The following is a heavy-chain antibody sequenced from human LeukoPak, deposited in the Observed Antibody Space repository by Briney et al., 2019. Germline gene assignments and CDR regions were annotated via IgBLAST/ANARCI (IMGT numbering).Heavy chain of an antibody. J-gene: IGHJ4*02. Sequence: GGSLRLSCAASGFTFSSYVMSWVRQAPGKGLEWVSAISGSGVSTYYADSVKGRFTISRDNSKNTLYLQMNSLRAEDTAVYYCATRNYDFWSGYQNQMYYFDYWGQGTLVTVSS. CDR3: ATRNYDFWSGYQNQMYYFDY. CDR1: GFTFSSYV. D-gene: IGHD3-3*01. CDR2: ISGSGVST. V-gene: IGHV3-23*01.